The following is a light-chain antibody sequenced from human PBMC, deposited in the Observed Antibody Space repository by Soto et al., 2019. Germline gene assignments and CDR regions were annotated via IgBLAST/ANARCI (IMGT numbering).Light chain of an antibody. J-gene: IGLJ1*01. CDR2: GNN. CDR1: SSNIGSNT. Sequence: QPVLTQPPSASGTPGQRVTISCSGSSSNIGSNTVNWYQQLPGTAPKLLIYGNNQRPSGVPDRFSGSKSGTSASLAISGLHSEDEADYYCAAWDDSLNAYVFGTGTQLTVL. V-gene: IGLV1-44*01. CDR3: AAWDDSLNAYV.